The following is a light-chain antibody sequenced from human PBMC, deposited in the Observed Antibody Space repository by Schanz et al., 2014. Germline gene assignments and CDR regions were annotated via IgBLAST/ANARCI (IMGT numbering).Light chain of an antibody. J-gene: IGKJ1*01. CDR3: QQSYTNPAT. Sequence: DIQMTQSPSSLSASVGDRVTITCRASQTISTFLNWYQQKPGKAPKLLIYAASSLQSGVPSRFSGSGSGTDFTLTISSLQPDDFATYYCQQSYTNPATFGQGTKVEIK. CDR2: AAS. CDR1: QTISTF. V-gene: IGKV1-39*01.